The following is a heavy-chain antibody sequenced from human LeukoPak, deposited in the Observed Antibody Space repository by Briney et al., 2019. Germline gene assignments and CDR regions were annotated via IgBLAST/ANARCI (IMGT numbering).Heavy chain of an antibody. J-gene: IGHJ4*02. Sequence: GGSLRLSCAASGFIFSHYTMNWVRQAPGKGLEWVAFIRYDGSNTYYADSVKGRFTISRDNSKNTLYLQMNSLRAEDTAVYYCAILKWELLENFDYWGQGTLVTVSS. CDR2: IRYDGSNT. CDR3: AILKWELLENFDY. D-gene: IGHD1-26*01. CDR1: GFIFSHYT. V-gene: IGHV3-30*02.